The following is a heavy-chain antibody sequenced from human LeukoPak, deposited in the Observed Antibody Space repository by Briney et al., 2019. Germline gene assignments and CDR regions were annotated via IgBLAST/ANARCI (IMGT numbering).Heavy chain of an antibody. Sequence: GGSLRLSCAASGFTFSSYSMNWVRQAPGKGLEWVSYISSSSSTIYYADSVKGRFTISRDNAKNSLYLQMNSLRAEDTAVYYCARPYSSSWYTLAVGYWGQGTLVTVSS. V-gene: IGHV3-48*04. CDR1: GFTFSSYS. D-gene: IGHD6-13*01. J-gene: IGHJ4*02. CDR3: ARPYSSSWYTLAVGY. CDR2: ISSSSSTI.